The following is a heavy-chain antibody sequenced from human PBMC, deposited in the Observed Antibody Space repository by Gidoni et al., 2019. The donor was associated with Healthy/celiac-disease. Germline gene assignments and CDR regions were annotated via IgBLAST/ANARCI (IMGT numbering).Heavy chain of an antibody. D-gene: IGHD6-13*01. V-gene: IGHV2-5*02. Sequence: QITLKESGPTLVKPTQTLTLTCPFSGFSLSTSGVGVGWIRQPPGKALEWLALIYWDDDKRYSPSLKSRLTITKDTSKNQVVLTMTNMDPVDTATYYCAHSRRAAAGTGWFDPWGQGTLVTVSS. J-gene: IGHJ5*02. CDR3: AHSRRAAAGTGWFDP. CDR2: IYWDDDK. CDR1: GFSLSTSGVG.